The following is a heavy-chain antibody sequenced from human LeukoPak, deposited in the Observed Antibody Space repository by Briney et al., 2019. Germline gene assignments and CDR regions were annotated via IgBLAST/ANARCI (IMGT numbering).Heavy chain of an antibody. D-gene: IGHD4-17*01. CDR1: GFTFSSYA. Sequence: GGSLRLSCAASGFTFSSYAMSWVRQAPGKGLGWVSAISGSGGSTYYADSVKGRFTISRDNSKNTLYLQMNSLRAGDTAVYYCAKDRRRYGDPTFYDYWGQGTLVTVSS. CDR3: AKDRRRYGDPTFYDY. V-gene: IGHV3-23*01. J-gene: IGHJ4*02. CDR2: ISGSGGST.